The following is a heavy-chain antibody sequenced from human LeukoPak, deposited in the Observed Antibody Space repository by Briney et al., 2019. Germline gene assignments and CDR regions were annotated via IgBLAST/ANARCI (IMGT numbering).Heavy chain of an antibody. Sequence: SETLSLTCTVSGGSISSGSYYWSWIRQPAGKGLEWIGRIYTGGSTNYNPSLKSRVTISVDTSKNQFSLKLSSVTAADTAVYYCARGNRPRYNWNYVFGGWFDPWGQGTLVTVSS. CDR2: IYTGGST. D-gene: IGHD1-7*01. V-gene: IGHV4-61*02. J-gene: IGHJ5*02. CDR1: GGSISSGSYY. CDR3: ARGNRPRYNWNYVFGGWFDP.